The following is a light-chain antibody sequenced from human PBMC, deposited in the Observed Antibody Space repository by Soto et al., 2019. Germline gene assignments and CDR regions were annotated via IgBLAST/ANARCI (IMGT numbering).Light chain of an antibody. J-gene: IGKJ4*01. CDR3: XXXXXXPPIT. CDR1: QSVSGN. V-gene: IGKV3-15*01. CDR2: GAS. Sequence: EIVMTQSPATLSVSPGERATLSCRASQSVSGNLAWYQQRPGQAPRLLIYGASTRATGIPARFRGSGSGTEFTLSISSVQSEDXAXXXXXXXXXXPPITFGGGTKVEIK.